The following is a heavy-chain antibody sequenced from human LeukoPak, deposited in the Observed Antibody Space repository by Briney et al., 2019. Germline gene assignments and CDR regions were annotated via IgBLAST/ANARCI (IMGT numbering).Heavy chain of an antibody. CDR3: AKVNGSSPYYYYYGMDV. Sequence: PGGSLRLSCAASGFTFSSYAMSWVRQAPGKGLEWVSAISDSGGSTYYADSVKGRFTISRDNSKNTLYLQMNSLRAEDTAVYYCAKVNGSSPYYYYYGMDVWGQGTTVTVSS. J-gene: IGHJ6*02. CDR2: ISDSGGST. CDR1: GFTFSSYA. D-gene: IGHD6-6*01. V-gene: IGHV3-23*01.